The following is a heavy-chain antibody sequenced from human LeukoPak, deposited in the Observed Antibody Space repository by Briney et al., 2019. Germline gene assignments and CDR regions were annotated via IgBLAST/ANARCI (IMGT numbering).Heavy chain of an antibody. CDR2: ISSSSSYI. V-gene: IGHV3-21*01. Sequence: GGSLRLSCAASGFTFSSYSMNWVRQAPGKGLEWVSSISSSSSYIYYADSVKGRFTISRDNAKNSLYLQMNSLRAEDTAVYYCARDDRYDILTGYYGFDYWGQGTLVTVSS. CDR1: GFTFSSYS. D-gene: IGHD3-9*01. CDR3: ARDDRYDILTGYYGFDY. J-gene: IGHJ4*02.